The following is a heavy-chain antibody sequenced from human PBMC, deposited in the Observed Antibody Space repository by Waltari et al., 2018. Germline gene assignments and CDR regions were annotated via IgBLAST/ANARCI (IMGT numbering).Heavy chain of an antibody. J-gene: IGHJ3*02. CDR3: ARESLEYGTSFDI. V-gene: IGHV1-2*06. Sequence: QVHLVQSGAEVKKPGASVKVSCKASGYPFTDYYVHWMRQAPGQGLEWMGLINTYSGATKYVQKFQGRVTMTRDTSITTAHMELSRVTSDDTAVYYCARESLEYGTSFDIWGQGTLVTVSP. D-gene: IGHD3-10*01. CDR2: INTYSGAT. CDR1: GYPFTDYY.